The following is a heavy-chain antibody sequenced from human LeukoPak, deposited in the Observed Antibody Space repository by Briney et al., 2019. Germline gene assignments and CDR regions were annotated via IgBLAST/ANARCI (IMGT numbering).Heavy chain of an antibody. CDR1: GYTFTSYD. D-gene: IGHD6-13*01. J-gene: IGHJ3*02. CDR2: MNPNSGNT. Sequence: GASVKVSCKASGYTFTSYDINWVRQATGQGLEWMGWMNPNSGNTGYAQKFQGRVTITRNTSISTAYMELSSLRSEDTAVYYCARGLSSSWYTHDAFDIWGQGTMVTVSS. CDR3: ARGLSSSWYTHDAFDI. V-gene: IGHV1-8*01.